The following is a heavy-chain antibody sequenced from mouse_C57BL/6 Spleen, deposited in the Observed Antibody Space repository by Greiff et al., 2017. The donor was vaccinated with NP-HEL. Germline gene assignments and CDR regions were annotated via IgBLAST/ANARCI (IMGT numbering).Heavy chain of an antibody. D-gene: IGHD1-1*01. CDR3: ARDGSSYWYFDV. J-gene: IGHJ1*03. V-gene: IGHV1-80*01. CDR1: GYAFSSYW. Sequence: VQLQQSGAELVKPGASVKISCKASGYAFSSYWMNWVKQRPGKGLEWIGQIYPGDGDTNYNGKFKGKATLTADKSYSTAYMQLSSLTSEDSAVYFCARDGSSYWYFDVWGTRTTVTVSS. CDR2: IYPGDGDT.